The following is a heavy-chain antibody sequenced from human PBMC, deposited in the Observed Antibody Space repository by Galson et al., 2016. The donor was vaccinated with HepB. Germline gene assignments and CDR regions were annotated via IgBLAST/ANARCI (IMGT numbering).Heavy chain of an antibody. J-gene: IGHJ2*01. Sequence: SETLSLTCSVAGDSISRSRYYWGWIRQPPGEGLEWIGSIFSNGTTHYNPSLKSRISISVDTSKNQFSLRLNSVTSSDTAVYYCVRRGCISTMCFRYFDMWGRGTLVTVAS. V-gene: IGHV4-39*01. CDR2: IFSNGTT. D-gene: IGHD2-8*01. CDR3: VRRGCISTMCFRYFDM. CDR1: GDSISRSRYY.